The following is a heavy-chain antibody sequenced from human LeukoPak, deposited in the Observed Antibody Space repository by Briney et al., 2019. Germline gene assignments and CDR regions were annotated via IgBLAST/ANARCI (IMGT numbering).Heavy chain of an antibody. V-gene: IGHV3-48*03. J-gene: IGHJ4*02. CDR2: ISSSGSTI. CDR1: GFTFSSYE. CDR3: ARDPDPAYYYDSSGYPGLDY. D-gene: IGHD3-22*01. Sequence: GGSLRLSCAASGFTFSSYEMNWVRQAPGKGLECISYISSSGSTIYYADSVKGRFTISRDNAKNSLYLKMNSLRAEDTAVYYCARDPDPAYYYDSSGYPGLDYWGQGTLVTVSS.